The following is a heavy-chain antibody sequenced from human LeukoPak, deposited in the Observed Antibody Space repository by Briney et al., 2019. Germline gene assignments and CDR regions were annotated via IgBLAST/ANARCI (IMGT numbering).Heavy chain of an antibody. CDR2: IYHSGST. J-gene: IGHJ6*02. V-gene: IGHV4-30-2*01. CDR1: GGSISSGGYS. D-gene: IGHD2-2*01. CDR3: ASAHPLIPAAKGYYGMDV. Sequence: SQTLSLTCAVSGGSISSGGYSWSWIRQPPGKGLEWIGYIYHSGSTYYNPSLKSRVTISVDRSKNQFSLKLSSVTAPDTAVYYCASAHPLIPAAKGYYGMDVWGQGTTVTVSS.